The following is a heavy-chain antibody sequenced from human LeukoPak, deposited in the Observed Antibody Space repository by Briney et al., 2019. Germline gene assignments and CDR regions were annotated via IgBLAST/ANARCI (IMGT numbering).Heavy chain of an antibody. CDR2: INPNSGGT. V-gene: IGHV1-2*06. CDR3: ARSRSRDCSSTSCYSYGLDY. J-gene: IGHJ4*02. D-gene: IGHD2-2*01. CDR1: GYTFTGYY. Sequence: GASVKVSCKASGYTFTGYYMHWVRQAPGQGLEWMGRINPNSGGTHYAQKFQGRVTMTRDTSISTAYMELSRLTSDDTAVYYCARSRSRDCSSTSCYSYGLDYWGQGTLVTVSS.